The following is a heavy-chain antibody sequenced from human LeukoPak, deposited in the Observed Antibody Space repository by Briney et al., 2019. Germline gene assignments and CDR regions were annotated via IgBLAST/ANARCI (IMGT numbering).Heavy chain of an antibody. CDR3: AREFRYYDSSGYYLYYFDS. CDR1: GGSFSGYY. V-gene: IGHV4-34*01. D-gene: IGHD3-22*01. Sequence: SETLSLTCAVYGGSFSGYYWSWIRQPPGKGLEWIGEISHSGSTNYNPSLKSRVTTSVDTSKNQFSLKLSSVTAADTAVYYCAREFRYYDSSGYYLYYFDSWGQGTLVTVSS. J-gene: IGHJ4*02. CDR2: ISHSGST.